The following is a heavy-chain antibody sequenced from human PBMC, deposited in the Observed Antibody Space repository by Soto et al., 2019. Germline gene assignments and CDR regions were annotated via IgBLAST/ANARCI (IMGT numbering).Heavy chain of an antibody. J-gene: IGHJ6*02. CDR1: GYTFTSYG. V-gene: IGHV1-18*01. CDR2: ISAYNGNT. D-gene: IGHD4-17*01. CDR3: ARDRGYGDYYYYYGMDV. Sequence: QVQLVQSGAEVKKPGASVKVSCKASGYTFTSYGISWVRQAPGQGLERMGWISAYNGNTNYAQKLQGRVTMTTDTSTSTAYMELRSLRSDDTAVYYCARDRGYGDYYYYYGMDVWGQGTTVTVSS.